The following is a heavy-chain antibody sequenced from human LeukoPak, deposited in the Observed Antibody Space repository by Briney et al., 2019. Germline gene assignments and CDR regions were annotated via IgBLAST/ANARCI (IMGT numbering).Heavy chain of an antibody. CDR3: ARDVGRDGYNSGPIDY. CDR1: GGTFSSYA. Sequence: SVKVSCKASGGTFSSYAISWVRQAPGQGLEWMGGIIPIFGTANYAQKFQGRVTITTDESTSTAYMELSSLRSEDTAVYYCARDVGRDGYNSGPIDYWGQGTLVTVSS. D-gene: IGHD5-24*01. J-gene: IGHJ4*02. V-gene: IGHV1-69*05. CDR2: IIPIFGTA.